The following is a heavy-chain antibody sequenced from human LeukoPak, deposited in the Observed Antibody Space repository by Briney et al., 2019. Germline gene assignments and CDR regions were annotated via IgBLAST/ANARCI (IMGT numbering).Heavy chain of an antibody. CDR1: GGSMNNYY. V-gene: IGHV4-4*07. D-gene: IGHD3-10*01. CDR3: ARDYKYYGSGSYYDY. CDR2: IYPSGNT. J-gene: IGHJ4*02. Sequence: SETLSLTCTVSGGSMNNYYWSWIRQPAGKGLEWIGRIYPSGNTYYNPSLKSRVTMSVDTSKNQFSLRLRSVTAADTALYYCARDYKYYGSGSYYDYWGQGTLVTVSS.